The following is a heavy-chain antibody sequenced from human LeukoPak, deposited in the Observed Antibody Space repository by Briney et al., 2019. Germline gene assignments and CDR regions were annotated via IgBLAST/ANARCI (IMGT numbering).Heavy chain of an antibody. CDR3: ARRIGLVTPNAFDI. CDR2: IYYSGST. CDR1: GGSISSSSYY. Sequence: PSETLSLTCTASGGSISSSSYYWGWIRQPPGKGLEWIGSIYYSGSTYYNPSLKSRVTISVDTSKNQFSLKLSSVTAADTAVYYCARRIGLVTPNAFDIWGQGTMVTVSS. V-gene: IGHV4-39*01. D-gene: IGHD2-21*01. J-gene: IGHJ3*02.